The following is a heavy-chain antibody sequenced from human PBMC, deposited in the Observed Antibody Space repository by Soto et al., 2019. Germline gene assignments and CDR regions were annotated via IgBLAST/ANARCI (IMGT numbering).Heavy chain of an antibody. CDR2: IYYSGST. Sequence: SETLSLTCTVSGGSISSYYWSWIRQPPGKGLEWIGYIYYSGSTNYNPSLKSRVTISVDTSKNQFSLKLSSVTAADTAVYYCARDRAAAGNYYSYYGMAAWGEGTTVPVSS. CDR1: GGSISSYY. J-gene: IGHJ6*04. D-gene: IGHD6-13*01. CDR3: ARDRAAAGNYYSYYGMAA. V-gene: IGHV4-59*01.